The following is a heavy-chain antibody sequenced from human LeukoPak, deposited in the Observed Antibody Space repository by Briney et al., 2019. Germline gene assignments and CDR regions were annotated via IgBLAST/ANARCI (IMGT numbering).Heavy chain of an antibody. CDR1: GYTFTVYY. V-gene: IGHV1-2*02. D-gene: IGHD3-16*01. CDR3: ASQRGSYLWGTHFYY. CDR2: INPNSGDT. J-gene: IGHJ4*02. Sequence: ASVTVSFKASGYTFTVYYMHWVRQAPGPGQEWMGWINPNSGDTKFSREFQRRVTMTRDTSISTAYMGLSRLRSDDTPVYYCASQRGSYLWGTHFYYWRQGALVTVPS.